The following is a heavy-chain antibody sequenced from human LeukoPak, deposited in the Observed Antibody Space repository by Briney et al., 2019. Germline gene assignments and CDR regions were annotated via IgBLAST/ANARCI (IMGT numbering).Heavy chain of an antibody. CDR3: ARGLVGATTPLI. J-gene: IGHJ3*02. D-gene: IGHD1-26*01. CDR2: IYYSGST. Sequence: SETLSLTCTVSGGSISSGGYYWSWIRQHPGKGLEWIGYIYYSGSTYYNPSLKSRVTISVDTSKNQFSLKLSSVTAADTAVYYCARGLVGATTPLIWGQGTMVTVSS. V-gene: IGHV4-31*03. CDR1: GGSISSGGYY.